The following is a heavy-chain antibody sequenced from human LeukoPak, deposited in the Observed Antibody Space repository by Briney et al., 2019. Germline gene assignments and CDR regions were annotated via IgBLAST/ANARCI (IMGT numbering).Heavy chain of an antibody. CDR1: GYTFTGYY. V-gene: IGHV1-2*02. Sequence: GASVKVSCKASGYTFTGYYMHWVRQAPGQGLEWMGWINPNSGGTNYAQKFQGRVTMTRDTSISTAYMELSRLRSDDTAVYYCARGRGDYYGSDDYSAFDIWGQGTMVTVSS. D-gene: IGHD3-10*01. J-gene: IGHJ3*02. CDR2: INPNSGGT. CDR3: ARGRGDYYGSDDYSAFDI.